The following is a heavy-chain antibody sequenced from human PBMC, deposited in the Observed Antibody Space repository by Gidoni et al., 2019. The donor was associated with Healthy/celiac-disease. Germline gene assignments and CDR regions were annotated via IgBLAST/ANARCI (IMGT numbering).Heavy chain of an antibody. CDR3: ARAPGAQWQNWFDP. Sequence: QVQLQESGPGLVKPSQTLSLTCTVSGGSIRSGGYYWSWIRQHPGKGLEWIGYIYYSGSTYYNPSLKSRVTISVDTSKNQFSLKLSSVTAADTAVYYCARAPGAQWQNWFDPWGQGTLVTVSS. CDR2: IYYSGST. CDR1: GGSIRSGGYY. J-gene: IGHJ5*02. V-gene: IGHV4-31*03. D-gene: IGHD6-19*01.